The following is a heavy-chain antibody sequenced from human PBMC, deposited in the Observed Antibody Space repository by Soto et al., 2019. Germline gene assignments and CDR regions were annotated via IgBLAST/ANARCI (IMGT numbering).Heavy chain of an antibody. D-gene: IGHD2-2*01. CDR2: IYYRGST. J-gene: IGHJ2*01. Sequence: QVQLQESGPGLVKPSQTLSLTCTVSGGSISSGGYYWSWIRQHPGKGLEWIGYIYYRGSTYYNPSLKRRVTISVDTSKNQFSLKLSSVTAADTAVYYCAAQIVVVPAAKIGAAAGTRYFDLWGRGTLVTVSS. CDR1: GGSISSGGYY. CDR3: AAQIVVVPAAKIGAAAGTRYFDL. V-gene: IGHV4-31*03.